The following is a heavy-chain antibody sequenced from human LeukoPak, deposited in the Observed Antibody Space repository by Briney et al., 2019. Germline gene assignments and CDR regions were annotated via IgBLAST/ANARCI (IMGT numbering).Heavy chain of an antibody. D-gene: IGHD2-21*02. V-gene: IGHV3-23*01. J-gene: IGHJ6*03. Sequence: GGSLRLSCAASGFTFSSYAMSWVRQAPGKGLEWVSDISGSGGSTYYADSVKGRFTISRDNSKNTLYLQMNSLRAEDTAVYYCAKEGFCGGDCYPPLDYYYYMDVWGKGTTVTVSS. CDR1: GFTFSSYA. CDR3: AKEGFCGGDCYPPLDYYYYMDV. CDR2: ISGSGGST.